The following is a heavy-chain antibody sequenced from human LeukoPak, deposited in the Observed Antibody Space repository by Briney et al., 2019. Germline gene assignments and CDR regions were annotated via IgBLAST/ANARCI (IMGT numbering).Heavy chain of an antibody. J-gene: IGHJ5*02. Sequence: SETLSLTCAVYGGSFSGYYWSWIRQPPGKGLEWIGEINHSGSTNYNPSLKSRVTISVETSKNPFSLKLSSVTAADTAVYYCASQPLGYCSSTSCYPRWFDPWGQGTLVTVSS. CDR1: GGSFSGYY. CDR2: INHSGST. CDR3: ASQPLGYCSSTSCYPRWFDP. D-gene: IGHD2-2*01. V-gene: IGHV4-34*01.